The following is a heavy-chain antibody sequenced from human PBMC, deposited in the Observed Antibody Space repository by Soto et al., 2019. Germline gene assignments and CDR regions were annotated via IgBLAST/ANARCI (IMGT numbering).Heavy chain of an antibody. D-gene: IGHD3-22*01. CDR1: GGSISSGDYY. J-gene: IGHJ4*02. Sequence: PSETLSLTCTVSGGSISSGDYYWSWIRQPPGKGLEWIGYIYYSGSTYYNPSLKSRVTISVDTSKNQFSLKLSSVTAADTAVYYCARESTYYYDSSLPRFDSWGQGTLVTVSS. CDR3: ARESTYYYDSSLPRFDS. CDR2: IYYSGST. V-gene: IGHV4-30-4*01.